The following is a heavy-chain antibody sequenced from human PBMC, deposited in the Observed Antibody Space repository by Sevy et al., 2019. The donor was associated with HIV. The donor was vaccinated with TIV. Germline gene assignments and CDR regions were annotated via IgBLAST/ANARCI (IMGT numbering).Heavy chain of an antibody. V-gene: IGHV3-30-3*01. D-gene: IGHD3-10*01. J-gene: IGHJ6*02. Sequence: GGSLRLSCAASGFTFSSYAMHWVRQAPGKGLEWVAVISYDGSNKYYADSVKGRFTISRDNSKNTLYLQMNSLKTEDTAVYYCTRDRITMVRGATPRDYYYGMDVWGQGTSVTVSS. CDR1: GFTFSSYA. CDR2: ISYDGSNK. CDR3: TRDRITMVRGATPRDYYYGMDV.